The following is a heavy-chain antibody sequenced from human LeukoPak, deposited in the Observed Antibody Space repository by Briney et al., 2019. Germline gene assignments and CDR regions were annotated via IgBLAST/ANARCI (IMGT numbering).Heavy chain of an antibody. J-gene: IGHJ6*02. CDR2: IGSSADVI. Sequence: PGGSLRLSCVASGFTSSSYELDWVRQVPSKGLEWVSHIGSSADVIYYADSVKGRFTISRDNAKNSLYLQMNSLRAEDTALYHCACIIDGMDVWGQGTTVTVSS. D-gene: IGHD3-16*01. CDR1: GFTSSSYE. CDR3: ACIIDGMDV. V-gene: IGHV3-48*03.